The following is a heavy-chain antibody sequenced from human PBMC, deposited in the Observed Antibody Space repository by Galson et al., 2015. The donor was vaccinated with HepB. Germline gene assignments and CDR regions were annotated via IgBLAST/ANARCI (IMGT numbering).Heavy chain of an antibody. Sequence: SETLSLTCTVSGASINYYYCSWIRQPPGKGLEWIGYVHYSGGTQYNPAFESRVTMSVDTSKNQFSLGLSSVTATDTAVYYCARDQGWFDPWGQGTLVTVSP. CDR3: ARDQGWFDP. J-gene: IGHJ5*02. CDR2: VHYSGGT. CDR1: GASINYYY. V-gene: IGHV4-59*01.